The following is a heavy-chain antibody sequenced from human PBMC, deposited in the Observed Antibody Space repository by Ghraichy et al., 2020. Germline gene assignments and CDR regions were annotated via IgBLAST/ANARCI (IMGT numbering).Heavy chain of an antibody. V-gene: IGHV4-59*01. D-gene: IGHD3-3*01. J-gene: IGHJ3*02. CDR2: IYYSGST. CDR1: GGSISSYY. Sequence: SCTVSGGSISSYYWSWIRQPPGKGLEWIGYIYYSGSTNYNPSLKSRVTISVDTSKNQFSLKLSSVTAADTAVYYCAREIIQGAFDIWGQGTMVTVSS. CDR3: AREIIQGAFDI.